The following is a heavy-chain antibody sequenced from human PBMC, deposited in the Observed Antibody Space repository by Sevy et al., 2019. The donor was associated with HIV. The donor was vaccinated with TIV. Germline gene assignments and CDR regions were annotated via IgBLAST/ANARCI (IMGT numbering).Heavy chain of an antibody. V-gene: IGHV4-34*01. J-gene: IGHJ4*02. Sequence: SETLSLTCAVYGGSFSGYYWSWIRQPPGKGLEWIGEINHSGSTNYNPSLKSRVTISVDTSKNQFSLKLSSVTAADTAVYYCARGYYYDSSGYRAPFDYWGQGTLVTVSS. CDR2: INHSGST. CDR1: GGSFSGYY. D-gene: IGHD3-22*01. CDR3: ARGYYYDSSGYRAPFDY.